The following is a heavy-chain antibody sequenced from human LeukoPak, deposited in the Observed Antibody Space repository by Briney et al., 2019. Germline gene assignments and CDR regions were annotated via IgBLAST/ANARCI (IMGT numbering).Heavy chain of an antibody. V-gene: IGHV4-38-2*02. CDR1: GYSISSGYY. CDR3: AAVPWDRSGSPTVFDY. CDR2: INHSGST. J-gene: IGHJ4*02. D-gene: IGHD3-22*01. Sequence: SETLSLTCTVSGYSISSGYYWVWIRQPPGKGLEWIGEINHSGSTDYNPSLKSRVTISADTSKNQFSLKLSSVTAADTAVYYCAAVPWDRSGSPTVFDYWGQGTLVTVSS.